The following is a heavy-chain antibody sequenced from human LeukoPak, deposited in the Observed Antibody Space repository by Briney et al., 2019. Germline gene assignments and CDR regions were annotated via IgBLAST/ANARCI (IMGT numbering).Heavy chain of an antibody. V-gene: IGHV3-7*01. CDR3: ARDGYSSSWGYYYYYMDV. Sequence: GSLRLSCAASGFTFSSYWMSWVRQAPGKGLEWVANIKQDGSEKYYVDSVKGRFTISRDNAKNSLYLQMNSLRAEDTAVYYCARDGYSSSWGYYYYYMDVWGKGTTVTVSS. J-gene: IGHJ6*03. CDR1: GFTFSSYW. CDR2: IKQDGSEK. D-gene: IGHD6-13*01.